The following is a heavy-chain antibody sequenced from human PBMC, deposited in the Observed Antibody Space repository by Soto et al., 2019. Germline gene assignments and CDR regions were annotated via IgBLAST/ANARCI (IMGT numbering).Heavy chain of an antibody. J-gene: IGHJ6*02. CDR2: ITENGGDT. CDR3: AKGRNGVDV. CDR1: GFTFSSYA. Sequence: GGSLRLSCAASGFTFSSYAMTWVRQAPGKGLEWVSAITENGGDTYYADSVKGRFTISRDNSKNTLYPQMNSLRAEDTAVFYCAKGRNGVDVWGQGTTVTVSS. V-gene: IGHV3-23*01.